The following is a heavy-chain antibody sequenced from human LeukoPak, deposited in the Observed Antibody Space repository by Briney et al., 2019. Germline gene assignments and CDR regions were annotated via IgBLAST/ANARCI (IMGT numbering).Heavy chain of an antibody. CDR2: INHSGST. CDR1: GGSFSGYY. V-gene: IGHV4-34*01. D-gene: IGHD3-16*02. CDR3: ARSGYDYVWGSYRPHFDY. Sequence: SETLSLTCAVYGGSFSGYYWSWIRQPPGKGLEWIGEINHSGSTNYNPSLKSRVTISVDTSKNQFSLKLSSVTAADTAVYYCARSGYDYVWGSYRPHFDYWGQGTLVTVSS. J-gene: IGHJ4*02.